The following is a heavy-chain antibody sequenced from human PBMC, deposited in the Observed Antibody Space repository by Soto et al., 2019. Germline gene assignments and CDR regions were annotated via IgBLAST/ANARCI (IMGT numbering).Heavy chain of an antibody. CDR3: ARSSLMVRGVIYYYYGMDV. CDR2: INPSGGST. V-gene: IGHV1-46*01. CDR1: GYTFTSYY. J-gene: IGHJ6*02. Sequence: ASVKVSCKASGYTFTSYYMHWVRQAPGQGLEWMGIINPSGGSTSYAQKFQGRVTMTRDTSTSTVYMELSSLRSEDTAVYYCARSSLMVRGVIYYYYGMDVWGQGTTVTVS. D-gene: IGHD3-10*01.